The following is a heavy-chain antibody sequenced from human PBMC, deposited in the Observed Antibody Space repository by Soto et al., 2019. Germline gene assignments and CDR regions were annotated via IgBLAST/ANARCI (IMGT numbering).Heavy chain of an antibody. D-gene: IGHD3-3*01. CDR1: GFTVSSNY. Sequence: GGAVRLSCAASGFTVSSNYMSWVRQAPGKGLEWVSVIYSGGSTYYADSVKGRFTISRDNSKNTLYLQMNSLRAEDTAVYYCARGITIFGVVIPTGYGMDVWGQGTTVTSP. CDR2: IYSGGST. V-gene: IGHV3-53*01. CDR3: ARGITIFGVVIPTGYGMDV. J-gene: IGHJ6*02.